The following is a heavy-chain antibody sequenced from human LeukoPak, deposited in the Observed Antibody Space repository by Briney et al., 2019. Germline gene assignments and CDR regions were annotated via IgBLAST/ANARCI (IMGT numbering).Heavy chain of an antibody. CDR3: AKDFSRFYYDSSGDY. CDR1: GFTFSSYA. D-gene: IGHD3-22*01. Sequence: PGGSLRLSCAASGFTFSSYAMSWVRQAPGKCLELVSAISGSGGSTYYADSVKGRFTISRDNSKNTLYLQMNSLRAEDTAVYYCAKDFSRFYYDSSGDYWGQGTLVTVSS. V-gene: IGHV3-23*01. CDR2: ISGSGGST. J-gene: IGHJ4*02.